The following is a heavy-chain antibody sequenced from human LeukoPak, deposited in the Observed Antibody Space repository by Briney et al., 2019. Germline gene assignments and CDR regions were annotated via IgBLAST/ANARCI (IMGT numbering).Heavy chain of an antibody. J-gene: IGHJ6*02. CDR1: GFTFSSYW. Sequence: GGSLRLSCAASGFTFSSYWMHWVRQAPGMGLVWVSRINSDGSSTSYADSVKGRFTISRDNAKNTLYLQMNSLRAEDTAVYYCARDKESRYYYGSGSYYNLAANYYGMDVWGQGTTVTVSS. CDR3: ARDKESRYYYGSGSYYNLAANYYGMDV. CDR2: INSDGSST. D-gene: IGHD3-10*01. V-gene: IGHV3-74*01.